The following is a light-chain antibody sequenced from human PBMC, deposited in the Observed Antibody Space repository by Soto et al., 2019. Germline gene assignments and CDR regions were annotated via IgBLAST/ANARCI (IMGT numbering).Light chain of an antibody. Sequence: DIQMTQSPSTLSASVGDRVTITCRASQSISSWLAWYQQKPGKGPKLLIYDASSLESGVPSRFSGSGSGTKFTLTIASLQPDDFATYYCQHYNSYSEAFGQGTKVDIK. J-gene: IGKJ1*01. V-gene: IGKV1-5*01. CDR2: DAS. CDR3: QHYNSYSEA. CDR1: QSISSW.